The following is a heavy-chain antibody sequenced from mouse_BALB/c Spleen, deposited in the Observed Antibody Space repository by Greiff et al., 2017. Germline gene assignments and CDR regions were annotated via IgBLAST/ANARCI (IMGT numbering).Heavy chain of an antibody. V-gene: IGHV5-6-5*01. CDR1: GFTFSSYA. CDR2: ISSGGST. Sequence: EVKVEESGGGLVKPGGSLKLSCAASGFTFSSYAMSWVRQTPEKRLEWVASISSGGSTYYPDSVKGRFTISRDNARNILYLQMSSLRSEDTAMYYCARAYYYGSKDYAMDYWGQGTSVTVSS. J-gene: IGHJ4*01. D-gene: IGHD1-1*01. CDR3: ARAYYYGSKDYAMDY.